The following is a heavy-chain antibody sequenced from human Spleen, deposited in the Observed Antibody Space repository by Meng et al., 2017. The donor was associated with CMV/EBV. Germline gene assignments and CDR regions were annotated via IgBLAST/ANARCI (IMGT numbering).Heavy chain of an antibody. CDR1: ASTGSGSYY. V-gene: IGHV4-31*02. J-gene: IGHJ4*02. Sequence: ASTGSGSYYRSWIRQHPGKGLEWIGYIVRSGSSSYHPSLKSRLSISVDMSKNQFSPNLTSVTAADTAVYYCARGGGYSGYDAPFDYWGQGALVTVSS. CDR3: ARGGGYSGYDAPFDY. D-gene: IGHD5-12*01. CDR2: IVRSGSS.